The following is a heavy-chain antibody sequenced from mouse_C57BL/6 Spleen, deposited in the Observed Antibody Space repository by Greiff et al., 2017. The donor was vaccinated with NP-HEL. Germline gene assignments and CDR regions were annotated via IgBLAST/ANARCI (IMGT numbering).Heavy chain of an antibody. Sequence: QVQLQQSGAELARPGASVKLSCKASGYTFTSYGISWVKQRTGQGLEWIGEIYPRSGNTYYNEKFKGKATLTADKSSSTAYMELRSLTSEDSAVYFCARYYYGSRDAMDYWGQGTSVTVSS. V-gene: IGHV1-81*01. CDR3: ARYYYGSRDAMDY. J-gene: IGHJ4*01. CDR1: GYTFTSYG. CDR2: IYPRSGNT. D-gene: IGHD1-1*01.